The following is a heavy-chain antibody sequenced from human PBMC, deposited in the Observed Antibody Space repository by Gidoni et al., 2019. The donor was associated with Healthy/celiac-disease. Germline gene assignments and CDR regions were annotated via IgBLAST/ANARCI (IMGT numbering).Heavy chain of an antibody. CDR1: GYTFTSSY. CDR3: ARDISYYDSSGYPSGLDY. Sequence: QVQLVQSGAEVKKPGASVKVSCKASGYTFTSSYMHWVRQAPGQGLEWMGIINPSGGSTSYAQKFQGRVTMTRDTSTSTVYMELSSLRSEDTAVYYCARDISYYDSSGYPSGLDYWGQGTLVTVSS. CDR2: INPSGGST. D-gene: IGHD3-22*01. V-gene: IGHV1-46*01. J-gene: IGHJ4*02.